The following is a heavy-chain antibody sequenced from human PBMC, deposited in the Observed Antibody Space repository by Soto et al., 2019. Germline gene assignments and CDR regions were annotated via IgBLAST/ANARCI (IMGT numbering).Heavy chain of an antibody. Sequence: PVGSLRLSCAASGFTFSDYAMSWVRQAPGKGLEWVSALRDSGGSKYYADSVKGRFTISRDNSNNTLFLQMRSLRAEDTAVYYCAKDPYLHYYDSSGPDYWGQGTLVTVSS. J-gene: IGHJ4*02. CDR3: AKDPYLHYYDSSGPDY. D-gene: IGHD3-22*01. V-gene: IGHV3-23*01. CDR1: GFTFSDYA. CDR2: LRDSGGSK.